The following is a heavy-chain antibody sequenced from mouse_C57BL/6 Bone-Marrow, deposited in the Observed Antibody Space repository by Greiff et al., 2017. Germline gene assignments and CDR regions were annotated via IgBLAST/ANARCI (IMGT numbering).Heavy chain of an antibody. CDR3: ARPYDSNYWYVDV. V-gene: IGHV1-55*01. J-gene: IGHJ1*03. CDR2: IYPGRGST. Sequence: QVHVKQPGAELVKPGASVKMSCKASVYTFTSYWITWVKQRPGQGLEWIGDIYPGRGSTNYNEKFKSKATLTVYTSSNTSYMQLSSLTSEDSAVYYCARPYDSNYWYVDVKSTGTTVTVSA. CDR1: VYTFTSYW. D-gene: IGHD2-5*01.